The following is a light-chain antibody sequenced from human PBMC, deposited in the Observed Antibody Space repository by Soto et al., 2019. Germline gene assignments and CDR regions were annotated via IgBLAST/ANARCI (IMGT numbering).Light chain of an antibody. CDR1: ESVSSN. J-gene: IGKJ2*01. V-gene: IGKV3-15*01. CDR3: QQYNNWPQT. CDR2: GAS. Sequence: EIVMTQSPATLSVSPGERATLSCRASESVSSNLAWYQQKPGQAPRLLISGASIRATGIPARFSGSGSGTEFTLTISSLQSEDFAVYYCQQYNNWPQTFAQGTKREIK.